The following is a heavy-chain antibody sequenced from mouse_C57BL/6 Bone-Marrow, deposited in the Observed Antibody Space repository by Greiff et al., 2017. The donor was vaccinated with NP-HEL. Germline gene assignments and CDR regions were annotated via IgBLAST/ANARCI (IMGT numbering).Heavy chain of an antibody. CDR3: ARQERPFAY. Sequence: EVNLVESGGDLVKPGGSLKLSCAASGFTFSSYGMSWVRQTPDKRLEWVATISSGGSYTYYPDSVKGRFTISRDNAKNTLYLQMSSLKSEDTAMYYCARQERPFAYWGQGTLVTVSA. CDR2: ISSGGSYT. V-gene: IGHV5-6*01. CDR1: GFTFSSYG. J-gene: IGHJ3*01. D-gene: IGHD1-2*01.